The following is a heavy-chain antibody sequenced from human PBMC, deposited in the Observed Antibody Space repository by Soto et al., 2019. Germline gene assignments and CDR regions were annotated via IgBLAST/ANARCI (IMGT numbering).Heavy chain of an antibody. D-gene: IGHD3-22*01. CDR2: IIPIFGTA. CDR3: ASTYYYDSSGYYPYYYYYGMDV. J-gene: IGHJ6*02. V-gene: IGHV1-69*01. Sequence: QVQLVQSGAEVKKPGSSVKVSCKASGGTFSSYAISWVRQAPGQGREWMGGIIPIFGTANYAQKFQGRVTIPADESTSPAYMELSSLRSEDTAVYYCASTYYYDSSGYYPYYYYYGMDVWCQGTTVTVSS. CDR1: GGTFSSYA.